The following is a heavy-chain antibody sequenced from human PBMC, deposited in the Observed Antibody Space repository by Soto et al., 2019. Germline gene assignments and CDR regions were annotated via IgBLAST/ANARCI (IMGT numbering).Heavy chain of an antibody. D-gene: IGHD3-22*01. CDR3: AREEYDSSGYYGY. CDR2: IWYDGSNK. V-gene: IGHV3-33*01. Sequence: LQAPGKGLEWVAVIWYDGSNKYYADSVKGRFTISRDNSKDTLYLQMNSLRAEDTAVYYCAREEYDSSGYYGYWGQGTLVTVSS. J-gene: IGHJ4*02.